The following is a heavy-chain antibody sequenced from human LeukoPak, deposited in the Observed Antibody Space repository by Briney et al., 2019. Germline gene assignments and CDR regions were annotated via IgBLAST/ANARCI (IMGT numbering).Heavy chain of an antibody. CDR1: GYSFTSYC. J-gene: IGHJ4*02. D-gene: IGHD3-22*01. CDR2: ICPGDSDT. CDR3: ARPTIVDYYDSSGYYIDY. V-gene: IGHV5-51*01. Sequence: GESLKISCKTSGYSFTSYCIGWVRQMSGRGLEWMGIICPGDSDTRYSPSFQGQVTISADKSISTAYLQWSSLKASDTAMYYCARPTIVDYYDSSGYYIDYWGQGTLVTVSS.